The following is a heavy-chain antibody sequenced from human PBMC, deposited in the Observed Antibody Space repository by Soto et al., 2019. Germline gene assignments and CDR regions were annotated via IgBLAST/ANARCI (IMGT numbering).Heavy chain of an antibody. Sequence: ASVKVSCKASGYTFTGYYMHWVRQAPGQGLEWMGWIKPNSGGTNYAQKFQGWVTMTRDTSISTAYMELSRLRSDDTAVYYCASEYYDILTGSTGYYYYGMDVWGQGTTVTVS. CDR2: IKPNSGGT. CDR1: GYTFTGYY. D-gene: IGHD3-9*01. V-gene: IGHV1-2*04. J-gene: IGHJ6*02. CDR3: ASEYYDILTGSTGYYYYGMDV.